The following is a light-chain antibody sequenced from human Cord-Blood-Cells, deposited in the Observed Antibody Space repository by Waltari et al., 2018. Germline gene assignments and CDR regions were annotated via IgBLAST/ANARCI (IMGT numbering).Light chain of an antibody. CDR1: SRDVSRSPC. CDR2: DGS. Sequence: TLTQPPSVPGSPGPSTTISSTGTSRDVSRSPCATSYQQHPGNAPNLMICDGSKRPSGVSNRFSGSKSGNTASLTISGLQAEDEADYYCSSYTSSSTWVFGGGTKLTVL. V-gene: IGLV2-14*01. CDR3: SSYTSSSTWV. J-gene: IGLJ3*02.